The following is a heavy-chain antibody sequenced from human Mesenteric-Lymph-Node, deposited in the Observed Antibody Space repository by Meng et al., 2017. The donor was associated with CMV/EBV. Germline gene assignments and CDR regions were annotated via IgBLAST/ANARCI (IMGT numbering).Heavy chain of an antibody. V-gene: IGHV1-46*01. Sequence: SCKASGYTFTDYHMHWVRKAPGQGLEWLGIIKSDGGTTLYAENFEGRLTISRDTSTSTVYMELTSLRSEDTAVYHCVRETPNDYWFGPWGQGTLVTVSS. D-gene: IGHD3-16*01. J-gene: IGHJ5*02. CDR3: VRETPNDYWFGP. CDR2: IKSDGGTT. CDR1: GYTFTDYH.